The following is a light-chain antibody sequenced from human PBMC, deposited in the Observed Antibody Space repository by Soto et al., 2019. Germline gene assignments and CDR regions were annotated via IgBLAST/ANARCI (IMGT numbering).Light chain of an antibody. J-gene: IGKJ3*01. CDR2: DAS. CDR3: HQYNRYSLFT. CDR1: QSISSW. Sequence: DIQMTQAPSTLSASVGDRVTITCRASQSISSWLAWYQQKPGKAPKLLIYDASSLESGVPSRFSGSGSGTEFTLTISSLQPDDVATYYCHQYNRYSLFTFGPGTKVDI. V-gene: IGKV1-5*01.